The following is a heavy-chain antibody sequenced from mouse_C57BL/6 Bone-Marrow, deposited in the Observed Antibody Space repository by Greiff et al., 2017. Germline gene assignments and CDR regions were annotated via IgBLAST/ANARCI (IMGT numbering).Heavy chain of an antibody. Sequence: QVQLQQSGAELVRPGASVKISCKASGYTFTSYSMHWVKQRPGQGLEWIGYINPSSGYTKYNQKFKVKATLTADKSSSTAYSQLSSLTSEDSAVYFCARFLDAMDYWGQGTSVTVTS. CDR1: GYTFTSYS. CDR3: ARFLDAMDY. J-gene: IGHJ4*01. V-gene: IGHV1-4*01. CDR2: INPSSGYT.